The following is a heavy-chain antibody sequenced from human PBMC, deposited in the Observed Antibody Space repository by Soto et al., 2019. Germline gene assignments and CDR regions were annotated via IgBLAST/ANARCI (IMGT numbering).Heavy chain of an antibody. CDR1: GFTFSSYS. CDR2: IRSSSSTI. CDR3: ARDQGGYCSGGSCYSFDY. Sequence: GGSLRLSCAASGFTFSSYSMNWVRQAPGKGLEGVSYIRSSSSTIYYADSVKGRFTISRDNAKNSLYLQMNSLRDEDTAVYYCARDQGGYCSGGSCYSFDYWGQGTLVTVSS. D-gene: IGHD2-15*01. J-gene: IGHJ4*02. V-gene: IGHV3-48*02.